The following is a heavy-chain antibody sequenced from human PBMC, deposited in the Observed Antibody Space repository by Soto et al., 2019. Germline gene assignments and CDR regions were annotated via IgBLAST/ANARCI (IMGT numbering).Heavy chain of an antibody. V-gene: IGHV1-18*01. J-gene: IGHJ6*03. D-gene: IGHD6-6*01. CDR3: VRVRQLVGYFYYYMDV. Sequence: QVQLLQSGAEVKKPGASVKVSCKASGYTFTNYGITWVRQAPGQGLEWMGWISAYNGDTHYTQRLQGRVTMTTDTSTSTAYMELRGRRSDDTAVYYCVRVRQLVGYFYYYMDVWGTWTTVTVSS. CDR2: ISAYNGDT. CDR1: GYTFTNYG.